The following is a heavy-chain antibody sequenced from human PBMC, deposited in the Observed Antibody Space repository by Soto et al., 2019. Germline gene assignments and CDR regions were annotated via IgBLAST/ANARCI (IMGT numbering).Heavy chain of an antibody. V-gene: IGHV3-23*01. Sequence: EVQLLESGGGLVQPGGSLRLSCAASGFTFSSYAMSWVRQAPGKGLEWVSAISGSGGSTYYADSVKGRFTISRDNSKNKLYLQMNSRRAEDTAVYYCAKDLHRGALNWYFDLWGRGTLVTVSS. CDR1: GFTFSSYA. J-gene: IGHJ2*01. CDR3: AKDLHRGALNWYFDL. D-gene: IGHD3-16*01. CDR2: ISGSGGST.